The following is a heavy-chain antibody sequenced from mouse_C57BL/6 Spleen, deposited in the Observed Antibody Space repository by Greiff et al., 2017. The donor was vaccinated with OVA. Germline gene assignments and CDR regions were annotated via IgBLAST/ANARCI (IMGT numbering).Heavy chain of an antibody. D-gene: IGHD2-2*01. J-gene: IGHJ3*01. CDR2: IDPETGGT. Sequence: SGAELVRPGASVTLSCKASGYTFTDYEMHWVKQTPVHGLEWIGAIDPETGGTAYNQKFKGKAILTAAKSSSTAYMELRSLTSEDSAVYYCTRKLYGYDAGTWFAYWGQGTLVTVSA. CDR3: TRKLYGYDAGTWFAY. V-gene: IGHV1-15*01. CDR1: GYTFTDYE.